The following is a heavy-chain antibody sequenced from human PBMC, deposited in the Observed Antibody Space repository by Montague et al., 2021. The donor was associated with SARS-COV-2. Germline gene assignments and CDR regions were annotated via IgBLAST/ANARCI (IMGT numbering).Heavy chain of an antibody. CDR1: GGPFSGYY. J-gene: IGHJ3*02. V-gene: IGHV4-34*01. D-gene: IGHD2-15*01. CDR2: ITDGGNT. CDR3: ARRQLGYCDGVGCPLDAFDI. Sequence: SETLSLTCAVYGGPFSGYYWSWIRQPPGMGLEWIGGITDGGNTDYNPSLKSRVTLSVDTSKRHFSLTLTSLTAVDTSVYYCARRQLGYCDGVGCPLDAFDIWGQGTTVTVSS.